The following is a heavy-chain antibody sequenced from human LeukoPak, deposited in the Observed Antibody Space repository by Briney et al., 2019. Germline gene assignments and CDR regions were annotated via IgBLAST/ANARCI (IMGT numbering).Heavy chain of an antibody. CDR1: GFTVSSNY. J-gene: IGHJ4*02. Sequence: GGSLRLSCAASGFTVSSNYMSWVRQAPGKGLEWVSVIYSGTNTNYADSVKGRFIISRDNSKNTLYLQMNSLRAEDTAVYYCASGSSGYPPYWGQGTLVTVSS. CDR2: IYSGTNT. CDR3: ASGSSGYPPY. V-gene: IGHV3-66*01. D-gene: IGHD3-22*01.